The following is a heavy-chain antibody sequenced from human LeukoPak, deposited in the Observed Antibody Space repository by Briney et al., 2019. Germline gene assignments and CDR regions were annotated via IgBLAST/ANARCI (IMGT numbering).Heavy chain of an antibody. Sequence: EPSETLSLTCTVSGGSTSSSSYYWGWIRQPPGKGLEWIGSIYYSGNTYYNPPLKSRVTISVDTSKNQFSLKLSSVTAADTAVYYCARHHRQWLPPNWFDPWGQGTLVTVSS. CDR3: ARHHRQWLPPNWFDP. J-gene: IGHJ5*02. D-gene: IGHD6-19*01. CDR1: GGSTSSSSYY. V-gene: IGHV4-39*01. CDR2: IYYSGNT.